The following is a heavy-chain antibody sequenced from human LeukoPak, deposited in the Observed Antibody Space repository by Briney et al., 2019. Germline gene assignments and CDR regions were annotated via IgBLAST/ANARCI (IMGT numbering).Heavy chain of an antibody. V-gene: IGHV3-48*02. CDR2: ISGSGSVS. D-gene: IGHD3-10*01. J-gene: IGHJ3*02. Sequence: GGSLRLSCAASGFTFSSYSMNWVRQAPGKGLEWISYISGSGSVSYYEDSVKGRFAISRDNAKNSLYLQMNSLRDEDTALYYCARDGGFGFLAAFDIWGQGTMVTVSS. CDR1: GFTFSSYS. CDR3: ARDGGFGFLAAFDI.